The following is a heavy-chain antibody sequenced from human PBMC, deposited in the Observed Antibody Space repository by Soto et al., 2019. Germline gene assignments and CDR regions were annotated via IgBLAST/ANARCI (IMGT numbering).Heavy chain of an antibody. CDR3: ARLGRYFRVPGAILER. V-gene: IGHV4-39*01. CDR2: IYYSGST. CDR1: GGSISSSSYY. Sequence: SETLSLTCTVSGGSISSSSYYWGWIRQPPGKGLEWIGSIYYSGSTYYNPSLKSRVTISVDTSKNQFSLKLSSVTAADTAVYYCARLGRYFRVPGAILERWGQGTLVTVSS. D-gene: IGHD3-9*01. J-gene: IGHJ4*02.